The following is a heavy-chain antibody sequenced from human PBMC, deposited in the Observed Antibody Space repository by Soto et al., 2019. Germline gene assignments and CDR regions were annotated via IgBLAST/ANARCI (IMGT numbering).Heavy chain of an antibody. Sequence: GASVKVSCKASGYTFSNYVINWVRQAPGQGLEWMGWISPHNGNKNYAQNLQGRVAMTTDTSTSTAYMELRSLRSDDTAVYYCARGLSADYNWFDPWGQGTLVTVSS. J-gene: IGHJ5*02. CDR2: ISPHNGNK. CDR1: GYTFSNYV. D-gene: IGHD2-2*01. V-gene: IGHV1-18*01. CDR3: ARGLSADYNWFDP.